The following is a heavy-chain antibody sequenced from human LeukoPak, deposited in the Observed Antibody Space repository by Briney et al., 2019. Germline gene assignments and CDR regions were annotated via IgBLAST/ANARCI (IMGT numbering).Heavy chain of an antibody. J-gene: IGHJ5*02. D-gene: IGHD6-19*01. Sequence: GGSPRLSCAASGLHFSGTAMSWVRQAPGKGLEWVSAISHDGMNAYYADSVKGRFTISRDNSKETVSLEMSSLTAADTGVYYCAKDGAQYSSGPECDPRGQGALVTVSP. CDR1: GLHFSGTA. CDR2: ISHDGMNA. V-gene: IGHV3-23*01. CDR3: AKDGAQYSSGPECDP.